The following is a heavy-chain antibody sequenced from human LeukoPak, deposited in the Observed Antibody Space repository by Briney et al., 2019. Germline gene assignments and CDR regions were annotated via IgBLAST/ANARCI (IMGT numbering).Heavy chain of an antibody. CDR2: LNSDGGST. J-gene: IGHJ4*02. Sequence: PGGSLRLSCAASGFTFSNYWMHWVRHAPGKGLVWVSRLNSDGGSTSYADSVKGRFTISRDNAKNTLYLQMNSLKAEDTAVYYCARDTGYSINYWGQGTLVTVSS. CDR1: GFTFSNYW. D-gene: IGHD6-13*01. V-gene: IGHV3-74*01. CDR3: ARDTGYSINY.